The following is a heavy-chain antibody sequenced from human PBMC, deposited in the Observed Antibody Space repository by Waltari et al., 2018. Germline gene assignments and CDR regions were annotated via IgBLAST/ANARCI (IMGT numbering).Heavy chain of an antibody. CDR2: IIPILGKA. D-gene: IGHD4-17*01. J-gene: IGHJ6*03. Sequence: QVQLVQSGAEVKKPGSSVKVSCKASGGTFSSYAISWVRQAPGQGLGWKGGIIPILGKANYAQKFQGRVTITADESTSTAYMELSSLRSEDTAVYYCARAKHDYGDPTPYYYYYYMDVWGKGTTVTVSS. CDR3: ARAKHDYGDPTPYYYYYYMDV. V-gene: IGHV1-69*01. CDR1: GGTFSSYA.